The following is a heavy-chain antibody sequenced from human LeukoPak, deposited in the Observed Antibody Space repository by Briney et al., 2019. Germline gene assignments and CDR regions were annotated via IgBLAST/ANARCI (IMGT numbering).Heavy chain of an antibody. CDR1: GGSFSGYY. CDR2: INHSGST. V-gene: IGHV4-34*01. D-gene: IGHD2-15*01. J-gene: IGHJ6*03. Sequence: SETLSLTCAVYGGSFSGYYWSWIRQPPGKGLEWIGEINHSGSTNYNPSLKSRVTISVGRSKNQFSLKLSSVTAADTAVYYCARGYCSGGSCYSSYYYSYMDVWGKGTTVTVSS. CDR3: ARGYCSGGSCYSSYYYSYMDV.